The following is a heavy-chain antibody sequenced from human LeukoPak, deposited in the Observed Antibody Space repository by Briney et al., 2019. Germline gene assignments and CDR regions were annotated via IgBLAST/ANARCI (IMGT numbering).Heavy chain of an antibody. CDR1: GFTFSSYA. D-gene: IGHD3-9*01. CDR3: AKVAYYDILTGYMYYFDY. V-gene: IGHV3-23*01. J-gene: IGHJ4*02. Sequence: PGGSLRLSCAASGFTFSSYAMSWVRQAPGKGLEWVLAISGSGGSTYYAASVKGRFTISRDNSKNTLYLQMNSLRAEDTAVYYCAKVAYYDILTGYMYYFDYWGQGTLVTVSS. CDR2: ISGSGGST.